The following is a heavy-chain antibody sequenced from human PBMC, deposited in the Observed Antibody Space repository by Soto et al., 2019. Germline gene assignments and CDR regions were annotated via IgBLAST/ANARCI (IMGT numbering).Heavy chain of an antibody. CDR1: GFTFSSYG. CDR3: AKDDIAVAGITWGMDV. CDR2: ISYDGSNK. D-gene: IGHD6-19*01. Sequence: GGSLRLSCAASGFTFSSYGMHWVRQAPGKGLEWVAVISYDGSNKYYADSVKGRFTISRDNSKNTLYLQMNSLRAEDTAVYYCAKDDIAVAGITWGMDVWGQGTTVTVSS. V-gene: IGHV3-30*18. J-gene: IGHJ6*02.